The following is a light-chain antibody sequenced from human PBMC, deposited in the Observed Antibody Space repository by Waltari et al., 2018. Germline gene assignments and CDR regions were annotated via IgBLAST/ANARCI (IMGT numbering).Light chain of an antibody. V-gene: IGKV1-12*01. CDR1: QDISSW. J-gene: IGKJ4*01. CDR2: AAL. CDR3: QQSNTFPLT. Sequence: DIQMTQSPSSVSASVGDRVTINCRASQDISSWLAWYRQKPGKAPELLVYAALSLQSGVPSRFSGRQSGINFTLIISSLKAEDFATYYCQQSNTFPLTFGCWTKVEIK.